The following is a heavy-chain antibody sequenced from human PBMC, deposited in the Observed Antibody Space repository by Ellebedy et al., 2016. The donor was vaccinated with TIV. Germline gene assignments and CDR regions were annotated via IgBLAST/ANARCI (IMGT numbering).Heavy chain of an antibody. V-gene: IGHV3-23*01. CDR1: GFTFTSFA. Sequence: GESLKISCAASGFTFTSFAMGWVRQTPGKGLEWVSGMNGSGRGIYYQESVKARFIISSDNSKNILYLQMNSLIAEDTAIYYCAKEQVSGEGRSDFDFWGQGTVVTVSS. CDR2: MNGSGRGI. J-gene: IGHJ3*01. CDR3: AKEQVSGEGRSDFDF. D-gene: IGHD3-10*01.